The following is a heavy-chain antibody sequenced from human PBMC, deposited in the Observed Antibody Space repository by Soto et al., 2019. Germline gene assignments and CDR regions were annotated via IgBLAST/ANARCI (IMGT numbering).Heavy chain of an antibody. J-gene: IGHJ3*02. CDR3: ASATIVVVTAIDAFDI. V-gene: IGHV4-4*02. D-gene: IGHD2-21*02. CDR2: IYHSGST. CDR1: GGSISSSNW. Sequence: TSSETLSLTCAVSGGSISSSNWWSWVRQPPGKGLEWIGEIYHSGSTNYNPSLKSRVTISVDKSKNQFSLKLSSVTAADTAVYYCASATIVVVTAIDAFDIWGQGTMVTVSS.